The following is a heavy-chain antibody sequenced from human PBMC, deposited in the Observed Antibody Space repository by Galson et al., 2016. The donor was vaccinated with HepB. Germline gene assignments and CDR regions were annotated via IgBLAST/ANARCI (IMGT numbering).Heavy chain of an antibody. J-gene: IGHJ4*02. CDR3: ARHYRSNPPTYYFDH. Sequence: SLRLSCAASGFIFSSYAMHWVRQAPGKGLEWVAVIWYDGSLKYYADSVKGRFTISRDNSKNPLYLQMNSLRAEATAVYYCARHYRSNPPTYYFDHWGQGTLVTVSS. CDR2: IWYDGSLK. V-gene: IGHV3-33*01. CDR1: GFIFSSYA. D-gene: IGHD1-14*01.